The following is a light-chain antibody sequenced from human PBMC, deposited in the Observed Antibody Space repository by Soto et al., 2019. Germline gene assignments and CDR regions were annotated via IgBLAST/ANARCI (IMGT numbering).Light chain of an antibody. J-gene: IGKJ4*01. CDR3: QPYNNWPLT. Sequence: EIVMTQSPATLSASPVERATLSFRASQSVSSNLAWYQQKPGQTPRLLIYDTSTRATGVPTRFSGSRSGAEFTLTINSLQSEDFAVYYCQPYNNWPLTFGGGTKVDIK. CDR2: DTS. V-gene: IGKV3-15*01. CDR1: QSVSSN.